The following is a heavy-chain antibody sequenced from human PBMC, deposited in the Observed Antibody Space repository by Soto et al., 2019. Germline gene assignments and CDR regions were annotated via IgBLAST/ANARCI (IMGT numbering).Heavy chain of an antibody. CDR2: ISYDGSNK. CDR3: AKDSIGARPSYSGPYYYYCMVG. J-gene: IGHJ6*02. CDR1: GFTFSSYG. V-gene: IGHV3-30*18. Sequence: GGSLRLSCAAPGFTFSSYGMHWVRQAPGKGLEWVAVISYDGSNKYYADSVKGRFTISRDNSKNTLYLQMNSLRAEDTAVYYCAKDSIGARPSYSGPYYYYCMVGWGPGTTVTGSS. D-gene: IGHD1-26*01.